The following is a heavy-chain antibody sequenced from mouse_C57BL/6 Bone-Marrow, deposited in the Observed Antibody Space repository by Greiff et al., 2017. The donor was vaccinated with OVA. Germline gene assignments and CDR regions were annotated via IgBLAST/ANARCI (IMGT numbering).Heavy chain of an antibody. J-gene: IGHJ2*01. CDR3: TYGSSPNYFDY. CDR2: IDPENGDT. CDR1: GFNIKDDY. Sequence: VQLKQSGAELVRPGASVKLSCTASGFNIKDDYMHWVKPRPEQGLEWIGWIDPENGDTEYASKFQGKATITADTSSNTAYLQLSSLTSEDTAVYYCTYGSSPNYFDYWGQGTTLTVAS. D-gene: IGHD1-1*01. V-gene: IGHV14-4*01.